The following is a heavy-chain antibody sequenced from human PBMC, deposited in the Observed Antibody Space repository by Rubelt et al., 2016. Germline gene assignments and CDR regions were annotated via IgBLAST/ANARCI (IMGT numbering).Heavy chain of an antibody. CDR3: ARGPSAYNY. J-gene: IGHJ4*02. V-gene: IGHV3-53*01. Sequence: EVQLLESGGGLVQPGGSLRLSCAASGFTVSSNYMTWVRQAPGKGPEWVSVIYSGGATYYADSVKGRFTISRDNAKNTVYLQMNSLKVEDTAVYYCARGPSAYNYWGQGTLVTVSS. D-gene: IGHD6-25*01. CDR2: IYSGGAT. CDR1: GFTVSSNY.